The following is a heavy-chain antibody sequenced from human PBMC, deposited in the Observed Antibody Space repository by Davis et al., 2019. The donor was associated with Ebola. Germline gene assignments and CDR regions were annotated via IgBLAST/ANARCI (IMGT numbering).Heavy chain of an antibody. Sequence: GESLKISCEASGFSFDAYAMHWVRQAPGKGLEWVSSIWYEGTDGNYADSVRGRFIISRDDSKNTLYLQMNSLRAEDTAVYYCASDSFSNTWDFDHWGQGTLVTVSS. J-gene: IGHJ4*02. V-gene: IGHV3-33*08. CDR2: IWYEGTDG. CDR3: ASDSFSNTWDFDH. CDR1: GFSFDAYA. D-gene: IGHD2-2*01.